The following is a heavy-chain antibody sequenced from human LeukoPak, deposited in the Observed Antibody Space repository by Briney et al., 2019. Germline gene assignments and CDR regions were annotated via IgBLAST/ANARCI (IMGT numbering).Heavy chain of an antibody. CDR1: GFTFSDYY. J-gene: IGHJ4*02. V-gene: IGHV3-11*06. Sequence: PGGSLRLSCAASGFTFSDYYMSWIRQAPGKGLEWVSYISSSSSYTNYADSVKGRFTISRDNAKNSLYLQMNSLRAEGTAVYYCAREKFNDNSGFDCWGQGTLVTVSS. CDR3: AREKFNDNSGFDC. D-gene: IGHD3-22*01. CDR2: ISSSSSYT.